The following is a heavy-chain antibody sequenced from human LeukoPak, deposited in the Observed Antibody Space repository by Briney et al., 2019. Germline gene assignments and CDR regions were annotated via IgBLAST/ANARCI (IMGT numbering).Heavy chain of an antibody. D-gene: IGHD3-10*01. CDR1: GGSFSGYY. J-gene: IGHJ4*02. V-gene: IGHV4-34*01. CDR3: ARGRSWELPADY. Sequence: PSETLSLTCSVYGGSFSGYYWSWIRQPPGKGLEWIGEINHSGSTNYNPSLKSRVTISVDTSRNQFSLKLSSVTAADTAVYYCARGRSWELPADYWGQGTLVTVSS. CDR2: INHSGST.